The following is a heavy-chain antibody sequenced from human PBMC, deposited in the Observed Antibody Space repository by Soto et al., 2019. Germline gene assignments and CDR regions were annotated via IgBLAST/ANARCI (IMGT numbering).Heavy chain of an antibody. CDR2: TYYRSKWYY. Sequence: PSQTLSLTCAITGDSVPSNSAGWSWVRQSPSRGLEWLGRTYYRSKWYYEYAVSVRGRITINPDTSKNQYSLQPNSVTPEDTAVYFCARGEQYSGRIFDYWGQGTLVTVSS. D-gene: IGHD1-26*01. CDR1: GDSVPSNSAG. CDR3: ARGEQYSGRIFDY. V-gene: IGHV6-1*01. J-gene: IGHJ4*01.